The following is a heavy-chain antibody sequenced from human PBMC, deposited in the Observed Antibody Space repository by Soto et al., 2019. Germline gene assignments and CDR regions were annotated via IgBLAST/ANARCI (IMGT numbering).Heavy chain of an antibody. D-gene: IGHD4-17*01. Sequence: EVQLVESGGGLVQPGGSLRLSCVDSGLTFSNYWMNWVRQAPGKGLEWVANIRQDGGEIYYVDSVKGRFTISRDNTKNSLYLQMNSLTAEDTAVYYCATGADYGAHFQRWGQGTLVTVSS. CDR1: GLTFSNYW. CDR2: IRQDGGEI. J-gene: IGHJ1*01. V-gene: IGHV3-7*01. CDR3: ATGADYGAHFQR.